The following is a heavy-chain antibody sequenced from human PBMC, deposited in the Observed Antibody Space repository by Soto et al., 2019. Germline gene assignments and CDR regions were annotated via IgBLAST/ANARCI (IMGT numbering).Heavy chain of an antibody. CDR1: GFTFSSYS. D-gene: IGHD3-3*01. CDR3: ERWWDFGVVARPFDY. V-gene: IGHV3-48*04. J-gene: IGHJ4*02. CDR2: ISSSSSSTI. Sequence: GGALRLSCAASGFTFSSYSMNWVRQAPGKGLEWISYISSSSSSTIFYADSVKGRFTISRDNAKNSLYLQMNSLRAEDTALYYCERWWDFGVVARPFDYWGQGTLVTVSS.